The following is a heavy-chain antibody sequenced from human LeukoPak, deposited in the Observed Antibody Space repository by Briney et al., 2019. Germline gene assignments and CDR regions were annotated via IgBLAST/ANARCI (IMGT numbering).Heavy chain of an antibody. Sequence: ASVKVSCTASGYIFTNYYMHWVRQAPGQGLEWMGRISAYNGNTNYAQKLQGRVTMTTDTSTSTAYMELRSLRSDDTAVYYCARQRWYYDSSGYYYDRGPFDIWGQGTMVTVSS. J-gene: IGHJ3*02. CDR1: GYIFTNYY. CDR3: ARQRWYYDSSGYYYDRGPFDI. D-gene: IGHD3-22*01. CDR2: ISAYNGNT. V-gene: IGHV1-18*04.